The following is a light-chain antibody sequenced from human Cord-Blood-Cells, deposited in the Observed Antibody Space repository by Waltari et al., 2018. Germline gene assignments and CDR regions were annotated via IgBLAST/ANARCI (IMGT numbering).Light chain of an antibody. CDR2: DAS. J-gene: IGKJ1*01. CDR1: QSVSSY. V-gene: IGKV3-11*01. Sequence: EIVFTQYPATLSVSPGERATLSCRASQSVSSYLAWYQQKPGQAPRLPIYDASKRATGIPARFSGSGSGTDFTLTISSLEPEDFAVYYCQQRSNWTWTFGQGTKVEIK. CDR3: QQRSNWTWT.